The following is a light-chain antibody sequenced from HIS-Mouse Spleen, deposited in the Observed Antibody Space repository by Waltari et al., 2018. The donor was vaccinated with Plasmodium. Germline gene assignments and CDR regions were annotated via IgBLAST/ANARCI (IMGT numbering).Light chain of an antibody. CDR2: AAS. CDR1: QRISSY. CDR3: QQSYSTPLT. V-gene: IGKV1-39*01. J-gene: IGKJ4*02. Sequence: DIQMTPSPSSLSASVGDRVTITCRASQRISSYLNCYQQKPGKAPKLLIYAASSLQSGVPSRFSGSGSGTDFTLTISSLQPEDFATYYCQQSYSTPLTFGGGTK.